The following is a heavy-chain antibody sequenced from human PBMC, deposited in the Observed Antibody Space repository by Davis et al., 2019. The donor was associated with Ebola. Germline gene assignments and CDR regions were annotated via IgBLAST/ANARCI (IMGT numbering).Heavy chain of an antibody. D-gene: IGHD5-12*01. V-gene: IGHV3-7*01. CDR1: GFTFSSYW. J-gene: IGHJ6*02. Sequence: GGSLRLSCAASGFTFSSYWMSWVRQAPGKGLEWVANIKQDGSEKYYVDSVKGRFTISRDNAKNSLYLQMNSLRAEDTAVYYCARVDSGYDSVYYYGMDVWGQGTTVTVS. CDR3: ARVDSGYDSVYYYGMDV. CDR2: IKQDGSEK.